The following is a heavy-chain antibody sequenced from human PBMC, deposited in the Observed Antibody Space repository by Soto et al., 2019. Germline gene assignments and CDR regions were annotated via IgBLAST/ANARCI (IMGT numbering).Heavy chain of an antibody. V-gene: IGHV3-48*01. CDR1: GFTFSSYS. Sequence: ESGGGLVQPGGSLRLSCAASGFTFSSYSMNWVRQAPGKGLEWVSYISSSSSTIYYADSVKGRFTISRDNAKNSLYLQMNSLRAEDTAVYYCAKSITGTKFDYWGQGTLVTVSS. CDR2: ISSSSSTI. D-gene: IGHD1-20*01. J-gene: IGHJ4*02. CDR3: AKSITGTKFDY.